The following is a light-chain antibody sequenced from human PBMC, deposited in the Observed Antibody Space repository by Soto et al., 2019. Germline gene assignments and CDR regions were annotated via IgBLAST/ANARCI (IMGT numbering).Light chain of an antibody. Sequence: DIQMTQSPSTLSASVGDRVIITCRSSQSISSWLAWYQQKPGQAPKLLIYKASSLESRVPSRFSGSGSGTEFTLTISSLQPDDYATYYCLQYNSYSLFTFGPGTKVDIK. V-gene: IGKV1-5*03. CDR1: QSISSW. J-gene: IGKJ3*01. CDR3: LQYNSYSLFT. CDR2: KAS.